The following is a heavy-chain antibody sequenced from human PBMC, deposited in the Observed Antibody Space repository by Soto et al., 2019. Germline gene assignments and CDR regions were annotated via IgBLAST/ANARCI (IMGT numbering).Heavy chain of an antibody. CDR3: AKNSLAAADFYGMDV. J-gene: IGHJ6*02. Sequence: EVQLVESGGGLVQPGRSLRLSCAASGFTFDDYAMHWVRQAPGKGLEWVSGISWNSGSIGYADYVKGRFTISRDNAKNSLYLQMNSLRAEDTALYYCAKNSLAAADFYGMDVWGQGTTVTVSS. D-gene: IGHD6-13*01. V-gene: IGHV3-9*01. CDR1: GFTFDDYA. CDR2: ISWNSGSI.